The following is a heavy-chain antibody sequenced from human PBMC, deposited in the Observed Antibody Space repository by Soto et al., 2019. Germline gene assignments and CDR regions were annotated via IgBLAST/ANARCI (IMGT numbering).Heavy chain of an antibody. Sequence: KTSETLSLTCTVSGDSINSNYWSWIRQSPGKGLEWIGYIYYSGTTSYNPSLESRVTISIDTSKTQFSLKLSSVTAADTAVYYCARENDYRWFHPWGQGTLVTVSS. CDR1: GDSINSNY. V-gene: IGHV4-59*12. CDR2: IYYSGTT. CDR3: ARENDYRWFHP. D-gene: IGHD3-16*01. J-gene: IGHJ5*02.